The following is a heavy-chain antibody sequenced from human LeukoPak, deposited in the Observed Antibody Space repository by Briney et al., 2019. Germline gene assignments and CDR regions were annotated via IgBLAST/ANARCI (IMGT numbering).Heavy chain of an antibody. CDR1: GFTVSSNY. Sequence: GGSLRLSCAASGFTVSSNYMSWVRQAPGKGLEWVSSISSSSSYIYYADSVKGRFTISRDNAKNSLYLQMNSLRAEDTAVYYCARDPPGYSYGYLGYWGQGTLVTVSS. CDR3: ARDPPGYSYGYLGY. D-gene: IGHD5-18*01. CDR2: ISSSSSYI. J-gene: IGHJ4*02. V-gene: IGHV3-21*01.